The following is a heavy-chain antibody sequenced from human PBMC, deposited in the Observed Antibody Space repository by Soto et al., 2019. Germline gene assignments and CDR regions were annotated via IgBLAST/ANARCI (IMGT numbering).Heavy chain of an antibody. J-gene: IGHJ5*02. CDR1: GFTFSIYS. CDR3: ARAGWQLYHGLCDS. D-gene: IGHD2-15*01. V-gene: IGHV3-48*02. Sequence: EVQLVESGGGLVQPGGSLRLSCAASGFTFSIYSMNWVRQAPGQGLEWLSYISTDSSTIYYADSVKGRFTVSRDNAKNSLFLQMNSLRDEDTAVYYCARAGWQLYHGLCDSWGQGTLVTVSS. CDR2: ISTDSSTI.